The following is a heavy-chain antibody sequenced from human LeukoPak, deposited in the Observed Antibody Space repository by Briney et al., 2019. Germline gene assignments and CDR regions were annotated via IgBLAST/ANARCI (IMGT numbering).Heavy chain of an antibody. D-gene: IGHD6-6*01. CDR3: ARNSRKYSSSNRFDP. CDR2: IYYSGST. V-gene: IGHV4-31*03. CDR1: GGSISSGGYY. Sequence: PSETLTLTCTVSGGSISSGGYYWSWIRQHPGKGLEWIGYIYYSGSTYYNPSLKSRVTISVDTSKNQFSLKLSSVTAADTAVYYCARNSRKYSSSNRFDPWGQGTLVTVSS. J-gene: IGHJ5*02.